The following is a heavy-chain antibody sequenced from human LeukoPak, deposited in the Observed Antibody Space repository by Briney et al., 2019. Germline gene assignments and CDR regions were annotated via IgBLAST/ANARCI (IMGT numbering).Heavy chain of an antibody. CDR3: AKVRYCSGVNCYPDDN. CDR1: GFTFSIYD. D-gene: IGHD2-15*01. J-gene: IGHJ4*02. V-gene: IGHV3-30*02. Sequence: GESRRLSCVASGFTFSIYDMHWVRLAPGKGLEWLAFIRFDASNSYYADSVKGRFTISRDNSKNTLYLQMNTLRTEDTAVYYCAKVRYCSGVNCYPDDNWGQGTLVTVSS. CDR2: IRFDASNS.